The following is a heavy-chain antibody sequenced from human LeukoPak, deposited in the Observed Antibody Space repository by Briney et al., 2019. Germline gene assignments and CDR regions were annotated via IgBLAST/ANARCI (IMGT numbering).Heavy chain of an antibody. J-gene: IGHJ3*02. CDR2: INGEGSRI. D-gene: IGHD3-16*01. CDR3: ARDYAVGESFDI. Sequence: GGSLRLSCAVTGFNLRTYWIHWVRHSPGRGLEWVARINGEGSRISYADSVRGRFTISRDNAKNTLYLQMNSLRAEDTAVYYCARDYAVGESFDIWGQGTLVTVSS. CDR1: GFNLRTYW. V-gene: IGHV3-74*01.